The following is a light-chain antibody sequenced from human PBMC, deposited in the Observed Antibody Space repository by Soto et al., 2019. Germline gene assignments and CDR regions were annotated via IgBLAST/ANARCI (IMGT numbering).Light chain of an antibody. J-gene: IGKJ1*01. Sequence: ESVLTHSPRTLSLSPGERATLSSRASQSVSNDYLACYQQKPGQAPRLVIYGAFNRATGIPARFSGSGSGTDFTLIIRSLEHEDFAVYYLQQYGRSGTFGQGTKVDI. V-gene: IGKV3-20*01. CDR1: QSVSNDY. CDR3: QQYGRSGT. CDR2: GAF.